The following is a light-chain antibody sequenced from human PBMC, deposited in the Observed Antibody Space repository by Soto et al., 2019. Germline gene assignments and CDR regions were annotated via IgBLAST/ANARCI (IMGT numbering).Light chain of an antibody. CDR3: QQYNNWPPWT. Sequence: EIVMTQSPATLSVSPGERATLSCRASQSVSSNLAWYQQKPGQAPRLLIYGASTRATGIPARFSGSGSGTAFTLTISRLQSEDFGVYYCQQYNNWPPWTFGQGTKVEIK. J-gene: IGKJ1*01. CDR1: QSVSSN. V-gene: IGKV3-15*01. CDR2: GAS.